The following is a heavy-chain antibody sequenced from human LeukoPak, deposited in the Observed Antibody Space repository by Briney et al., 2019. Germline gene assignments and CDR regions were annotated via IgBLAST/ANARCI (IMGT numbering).Heavy chain of an antibody. CDR2: INHSGNVN. CDR3: ARGGGLDV. D-gene: IGHD3-16*01. Sequence: GGSLRLSCAASGFTFSSYWMNWARQAPGKGLEWVASINHSGNVNYYVDSVKGRSTISRDNAKNSLYLQMSNLRAEDTAVYFCARGGGLDVWGQGATVTVSS. V-gene: IGHV3-7*03. CDR1: GFTFSSYW. J-gene: IGHJ6*02.